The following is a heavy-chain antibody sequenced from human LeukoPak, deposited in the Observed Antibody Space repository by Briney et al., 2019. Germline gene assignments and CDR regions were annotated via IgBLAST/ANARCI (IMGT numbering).Heavy chain of an antibody. D-gene: IGHD6-6*01. J-gene: IGHJ4*02. CDR2: ISSSSSYI. V-gene: IGHV3-21*01. CDR3: ARDGGIAARRPTD. CDR1: GFTFSSYS. Sequence: GGSLRLSCAASGFTFSSYSMNWVRQAPGKGLEWVSSISSSSSYIYYADSVKGRFTISRDNAKNSLYLQMNSLRAEDTAVYYCARDGGIAARRPTDWGQGTLVTVSS.